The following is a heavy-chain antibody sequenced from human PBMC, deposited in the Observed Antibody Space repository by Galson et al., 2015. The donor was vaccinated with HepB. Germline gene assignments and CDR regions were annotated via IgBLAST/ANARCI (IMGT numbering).Heavy chain of an antibody. V-gene: IGHV3-74*03. CDR3: SRGRGDFVGVYHYYYMDV. D-gene: IGHD3-10*01. J-gene: IGHJ6*03. Sequence: SLRLSCAASGFTFSSYWMHWVRQAPGKGLVWVSRIISDASSTTYADSVKGRFTISRDNAKNTLYLQMNGLRAEDTAVYYCSRGRGDFVGVYHYYYMDVWGKGTTVTVSS. CDR2: IISDASST. CDR1: GFTFSSYW.